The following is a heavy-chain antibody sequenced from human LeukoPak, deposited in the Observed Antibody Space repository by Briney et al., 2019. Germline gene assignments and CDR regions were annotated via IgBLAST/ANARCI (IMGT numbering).Heavy chain of an antibody. J-gene: IGHJ3*02. V-gene: IGHV3-21*01. CDR3: ARDAPLTGVDAFDI. D-gene: IGHD7-27*01. CDR1: GFTFSSYS. Sequence: PGGSLRLSCAASGFTFSSYSMNWVRQAPGKGLEWVSSISSSSSYIYYADSVKGRFTISRDNAKNSLYLQMNSLRAEDTAVYYCARDAPLTGVDAFDIWGQGTMVTVSS. CDR2: ISSSSSYI.